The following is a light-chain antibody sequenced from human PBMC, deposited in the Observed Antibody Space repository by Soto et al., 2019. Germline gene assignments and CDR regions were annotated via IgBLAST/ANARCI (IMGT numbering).Light chain of an antibody. CDR1: ESISSN. CDR3: QQYNNWLTWT. V-gene: IGKV3-15*01. CDR2: GAS. Sequence: EIVMTQSPATLSVSPGEGATLSCRASESISSNLAWYQQKAGQAPRLLIHGASTRATGIPARFSGSGSGREFTLTISSLQSEDFAVYYCQQYNNWLTWTFGQGTKVDIK. J-gene: IGKJ1*01.